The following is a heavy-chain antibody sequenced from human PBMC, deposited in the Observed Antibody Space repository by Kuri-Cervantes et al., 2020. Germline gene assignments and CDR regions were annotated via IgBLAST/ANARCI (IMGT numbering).Heavy chain of an antibody. CDR3: ARAPIQLWPKRLDY. V-gene: IGHV1-2*04. J-gene: IGHJ4*02. CDR1: GYTFTGYY. CDR2: VNPNSGGT. Sequence: ASVKVSCKASGYTFTGYYMHWVRQAPGQGLEWMGWVNPNSGGTNYAQKFQGWVTMTRDTSISTAYMEPSRLRSDDTAVYYCARAPIQLWPKRLDYWGQGTLVTVSS. D-gene: IGHD5-18*01.